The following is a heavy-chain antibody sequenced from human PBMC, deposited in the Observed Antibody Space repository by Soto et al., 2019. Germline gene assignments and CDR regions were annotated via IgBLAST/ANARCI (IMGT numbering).Heavy chain of an antibody. D-gene: IGHD3-22*01. Sequence: APGKSSSKPSGSIFTSSSVRWARQARGQRLEWIGWITGGNGNTNYAQKFQERVTITRDMSTSTAYMELSNLRSEDTAIYYCAAGDSSGYYGGWGQGTQVTVSS. CDR2: ITGGNGNT. V-gene: IGHV1-58*01. CDR3: AAGDSSGYYGG. J-gene: IGHJ4*02. CDR1: GSIFTSSS.